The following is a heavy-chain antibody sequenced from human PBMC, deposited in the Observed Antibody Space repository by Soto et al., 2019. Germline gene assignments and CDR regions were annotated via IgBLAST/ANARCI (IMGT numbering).Heavy chain of an antibody. V-gene: IGHV3-23*01. D-gene: IGHD3-10*01. CDR3: ANSRVSMVRGLIIIPNY. CDR2: ISGHGDAT. J-gene: IGHJ4*02. CDR1: GFPFTGYA. Sequence: GGSLRLSCAASGFPFTGYAMSWVRQAPGKGLEWVSAISGHGDATFYADPVKGRFTISRDNSKNTLYLHMNSLRAEDTALYYCANSRVSMVRGLIIIPNYWGQGTLVTVSS.